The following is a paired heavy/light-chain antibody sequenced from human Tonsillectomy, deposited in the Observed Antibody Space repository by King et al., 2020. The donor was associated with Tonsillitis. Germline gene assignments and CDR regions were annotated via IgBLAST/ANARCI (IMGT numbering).Heavy chain of an antibody. D-gene: IGHD6-13*01. J-gene: IGHJ4*02. Sequence: QVQLLQSGAEVRKPGSSVKVSCKASGGTFNNYAFTWVRQAPGQGLQWMGGIIPVFGTPHYTLNFQGRVAITADKSTSTTYMELNSLRSEDTAVYYCARGPFDSSSWYGAFDHWGQGTLVTVSS. V-gene: IGHV1-69*06. CDR3: ARGPFDSSSWYGAFDH. CDR1: GGTFNNYA. CDR2: IIPVFGTP.
Light chain of an antibody. V-gene: IGKV2-28*01. Sequence: DIVMTQSPLSLPVTPGEPASISCRSSQSLLHSNGYNYLDWYLQKPGQSPQLLISLGSTRASGVPDRFSGSGSGTDFTLKISRVEAEDVGVYYCMQALQTPPTFGQGTRLEIK. CDR2: LGS. CDR1: QSLLHSNGYNY. CDR3: MQALQTPPT. J-gene: IGKJ5*01.